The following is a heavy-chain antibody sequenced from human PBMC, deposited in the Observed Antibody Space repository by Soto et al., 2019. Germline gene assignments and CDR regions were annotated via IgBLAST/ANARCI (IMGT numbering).Heavy chain of an antibody. J-gene: IGHJ6*02. CDR2: IIPIFGTA. Sequence: QVQLVQSGAEVKKPGSSVKVSCKASGGTFSSYAISWVRQAPGQGLEWMGGIIPIFGTANCAQKFQGRVTITADESTSTAYMELSSLRSEDTAVYYCARDGANIVVVPAAIDYYYYGMDVWGQGTTVTVSS. CDR1: GGTFSSYA. D-gene: IGHD2-2*01. V-gene: IGHV1-69*01. CDR3: ARDGANIVVVPAAIDYYYYGMDV.